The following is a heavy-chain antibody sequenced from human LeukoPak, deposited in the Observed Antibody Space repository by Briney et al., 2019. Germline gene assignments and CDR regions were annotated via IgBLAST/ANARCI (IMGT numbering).Heavy chain of an antibody. CDR3: AKDSARGREAVAGTGSDY. Sequence: QPGGSLRLSCAASGFTFSSYAMSWVRQAPGKGLEWVSAISGSGGSTYYADSVKGRFTISRDNSKNTLYLQMNSLRAEDTAVYYCAKDSARGREAVAGTGSDYWGQGTLVTVSS. J-gene: IGHJ4*02. V-gene: IGHV3-23*01. CDR2: ISGSGGST. CDR1: GFTFSSYA. D-gene: IGHD6-19*01.